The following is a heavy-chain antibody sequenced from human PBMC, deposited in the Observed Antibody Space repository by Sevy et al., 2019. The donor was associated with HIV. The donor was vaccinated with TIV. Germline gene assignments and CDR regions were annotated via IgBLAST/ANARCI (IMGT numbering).Heavy chain of an antibody. V-gene: IGHV3-9*01. J-gene: IGHJ4*02. CDR2: ISWNSGSI. CDR1: GFTFDDYA. D-gene: IGHD3-9*01. Sequence: PLRLSCAASGFTFDDYAMHWVRQAPGKGLEWVSGISWNSGSIGYADSVKGRFTISRDNAKNSLYLQMNSLRAEDTALYYCAKDLPDYDILTGYPGAFDYWGQGTLVTVSS. CDR3: AKDLPDYDILTGYPGAFDY.